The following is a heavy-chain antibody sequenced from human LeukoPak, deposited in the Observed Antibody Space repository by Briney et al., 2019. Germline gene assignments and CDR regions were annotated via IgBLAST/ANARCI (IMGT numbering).Heavy chain of an antibody. CDR1: GGSISSDDYY. CDR3: ARGSDWNLGY. Sequence: SETLSLTCTVSGGSISSDDYYWNWIREHPGKGLEWIGYIYYSGSTYYNPSLKSRVTISVDTSKKQFFLKLTSVTAADTAVYYCARGSDWNLGYWGQGTLVTVSS. CDR2: IYYSGST. D-gene: IGHD1-1*01. V-gene: IGHV4-31*03. J-gene: IGHJ4*02.